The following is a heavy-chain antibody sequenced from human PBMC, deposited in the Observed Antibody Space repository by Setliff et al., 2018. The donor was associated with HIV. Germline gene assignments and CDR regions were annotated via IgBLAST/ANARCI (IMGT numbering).Heavy chain of an antibody. J-gene: IGHJ6*03. D-gene: IGHD6-6*01. V-gene: IGHV3-30*03. Sequence: PSETLSLTCAVYGGSFTAYYWTWIRQPPGKGLEWVATISVDGSGKFYADSVKGRFTISRDNSRNTLYLLMHSLRADDTAVYYCARAPTIAAREHFYYYMDVWGRGTTVTAP. CDR2: ISVDGSGK. CDR1: GGSFTAYY. CDR3: ARAPTIAAREHFYYYMDV.